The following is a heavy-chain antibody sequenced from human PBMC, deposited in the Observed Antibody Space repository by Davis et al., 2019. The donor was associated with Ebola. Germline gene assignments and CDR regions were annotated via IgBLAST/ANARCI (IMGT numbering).Heavy chain of an antibody. CDR2: ISPGDSDT. CDR1: GYSFTTYW. V-gene: IGHV5-51*01. D-gene: IGHD2/OR15-2a*01. CDR3: ARQESLYGSSDY. J-gene: IGHJ4*02. Sequence: GESLKISCKGSGYSFTTYWIAWVRQTPAKGLEWMGIISPGDSDTRYSPAFEGQVTISVDRSTNTAYLQWSSLKASDIAMYYCARQESLYGSSDYWGQGTLVTVSS.